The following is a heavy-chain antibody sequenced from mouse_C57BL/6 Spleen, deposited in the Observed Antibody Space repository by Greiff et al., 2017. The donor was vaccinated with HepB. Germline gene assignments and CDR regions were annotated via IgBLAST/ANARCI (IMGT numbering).Heavy chain of an antibody. V-gene: IGHV1-69*01. CDR3: ARGDSSGYFSHYYAMDY. CDR1: GYTFTSYW. J-gene: IGHJ4*01. Sequence: VQLQQPGAELVMPGASVKLSCKASGYTFTSYWMHWVKQRPGQGLEWIGEIDPSDSYTNYNQKFKGKSTLTVDKSSSTAYMQLSSLTSEDSAVYYCARGDSSGYFSHYYAMDYWGQGTSVTVSS. CDR2: IDPSDSYT. D-gene: IGHD3-2*02.